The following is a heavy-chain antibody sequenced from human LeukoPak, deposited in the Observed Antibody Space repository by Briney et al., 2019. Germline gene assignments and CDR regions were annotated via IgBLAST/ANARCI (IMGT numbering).Heavy chain of an antibody. V-gene: IGHV4-59*01. D-gene: IGHD1-26*01. J-gene: IGHJ4*02. CDR2: IYYSGST. CDR3: AGGGGSYFPRHLFDY. CDR1: GGSISSYY. Sequence: SETLSLTCTVSGGSISSYYWSWIRQPPGQGLEWIGYIYYSGSTKYNPSLNSRSTTSIKTTKNQSSLKQRSVTAADAAVYYCAGGGGSYFPRHLFDYWGQGTLVTVSS.